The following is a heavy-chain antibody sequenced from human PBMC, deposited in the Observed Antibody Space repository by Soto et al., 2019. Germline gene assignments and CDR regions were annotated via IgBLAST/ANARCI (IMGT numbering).Heavy chain of an antibody. V-gene: IGHV3-48*02. J-gene: IGHJ6*02. CDR2: ISSSSSTI. D-gene: IGHD4-4*01. Sequence: ESGGGLVQPGGSLRLSCAASGFTFSIYTMNWVRQAPGKGLEWVSYISSSSSTIYYADSVRGRFTISRDNAKNSLYLQMNSLRDEDTAVYYCARESKDYYGMDVWGQGTTVTVSS. CDR1: GFTFSIYT. CDR3: ARESKDYYGMDV.